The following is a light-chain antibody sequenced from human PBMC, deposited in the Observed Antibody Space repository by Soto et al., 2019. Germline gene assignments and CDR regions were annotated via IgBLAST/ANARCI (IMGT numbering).Light chain of an antibody. V-gene: IGLV2-14*01. CDR1: TSDIGNYNY. CDR3: CSYVGASIYV. CDR2: QVS. J-gene: IGLJ1*01. Sequence: QSVLTQPASVSGSPGQSISISCTVATSDIGNYNYFSWYQQHPGKAPKLIIYQVSNRPSGVSNRFSGSTSGSTASLTISGLQTEDEADYYCCSYVGASIYVFGTGTKVTVL.